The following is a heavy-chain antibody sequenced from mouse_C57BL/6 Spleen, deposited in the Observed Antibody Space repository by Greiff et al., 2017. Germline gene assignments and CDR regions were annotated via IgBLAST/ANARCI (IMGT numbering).Heavy chain of an antibody. CDR1: GYTFTGYW. J-gene: IGHJ2*01. V-gene: IGHV1-9*01. CDR3: ASSGNRDYDVGFDY. Sequence: QVQLQQSGAELMKPGASVKLSCKATGYTFTGYWIEWVKQRPGHGLEWIGEILPGSGSTNYNEKFKGKATFTADTSSNTAYMQHSSLTTEDSAIYSCASSGNRDYDVGFDYWGQGTTLTVSS. D-gene: IGHD2-4*01. CDR2: ILPGSGST.